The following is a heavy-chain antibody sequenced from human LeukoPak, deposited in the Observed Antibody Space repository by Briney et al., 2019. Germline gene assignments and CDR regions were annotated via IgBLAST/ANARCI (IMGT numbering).Heavy chain of an antibody. CDR1: GFTFSSYT. V-gene: IGHV3-23*01. Sequence: PGGSLRLSCAASGFTFSSYTMTWVRQAPGKGPEWVSGISGSGDSTYYADSVKGRFTISRDNSKNTLHLQMNSLRAEDTAVYYCAKDQTPYYWGQGTLVTVSS. CDR3: AKDQTPYY. CDR2: ISGSGDST. J-gene: IGHJ4*02.